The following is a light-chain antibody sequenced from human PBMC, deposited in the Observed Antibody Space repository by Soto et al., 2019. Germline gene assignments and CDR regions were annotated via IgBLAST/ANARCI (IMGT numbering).Light chain of an antibody. Sequence: DIQMTQSPSSLSASVGDRVTITCQTSHEISKHLNWYQQKPGKAPKLVIYGGSNLETGVPSRFSGSGSGTHFTLTISSLHPEDIATYYCQQYANLVTFGQGTRLDIK. CDR2: GGS. CDR3: QQYANLVT. CDR1: HEISKH. V-gene: IGKV1-33*01. J-gene: IGKJ5*01.